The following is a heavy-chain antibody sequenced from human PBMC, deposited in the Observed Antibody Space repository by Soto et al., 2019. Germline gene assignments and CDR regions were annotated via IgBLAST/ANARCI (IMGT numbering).Heavy chain of an antibody. CDR1: GFTFSSYW. CDR3: VRSYSDSGRYGWFDA. D-gene: IGHD1-26*01. J-gene: IGHJ5*02. Sequence: EVQLVESGGGLVQPGGSLRLSCAASGFTFSSYWMHWVRQVPGKGLVWVSRINGDGSSTSHADSVKGRFTISRDNAENTLYLQMNSLRAEDTALEYCVRSYSDSGRYGWFDAWGQGTLGTVSS. V-gene: IGHV3-74*01. CDR2: INGDGSST.